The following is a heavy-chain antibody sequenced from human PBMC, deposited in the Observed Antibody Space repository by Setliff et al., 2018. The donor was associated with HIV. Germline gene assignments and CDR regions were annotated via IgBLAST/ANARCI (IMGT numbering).Heavy chain of an antibody. CDR1: GGSISSGSYY. J-gene: IGHJ4*02. Sequence: SETLSLTCTVSGGSISSGSYYWSWIRQPAGKRLEWIGRMYTSGITNYNPSLKSRFTISVDRSKNQFSLKLSSVTAADTAVYYCARSAYSSAWDYYFDYWGQGTLVTVSS. CDR3: ARSAYSSAWDYYFDY. V-gene: IGHV4-61*02. CDR2: MYTSGIT. D-gene: IGHD6-19*01.